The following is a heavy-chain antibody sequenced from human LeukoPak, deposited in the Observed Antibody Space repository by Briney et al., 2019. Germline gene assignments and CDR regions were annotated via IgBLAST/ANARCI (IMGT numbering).Heavy chain of an antibody. D-gene: IGHD3-3*01. CDR3: ARDHPTYYDFWSGYYSGFDY. V-gene: IGHV3-21*01. Sequence: PGGSLRLSCAASGFTFSGYSMNWVRQAPGKGLEWVSSISSSSSYIYYADSVKGRFTISRDNAKNSLYLQMNSLRAEDTAVYYCARDHPTYYDFWSGYYSGFDYWGQGTLVTVSS. CDR1: GFTFSGYS. CDR2: ISSSSSYI. J-gene: IGHJ4*02.